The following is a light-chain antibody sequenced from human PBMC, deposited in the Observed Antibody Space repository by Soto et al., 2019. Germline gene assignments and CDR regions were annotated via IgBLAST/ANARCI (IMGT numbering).Light chain of an antibody. J-gene: IGKJ1*01. V-gene: IGKV1-5*03. CDR1: QSITGW. CDR2: KAS. Sequence: DIQMTQSPSTLSASVGDRVTISCRAGQSITGWLAWFQQKPGKAPKLLISKASNLESGVPSRFSGSGSGTDFTLTISSLQPDDFATYYCQQYRTFGQGTKVDIK. CDR3: QQYRT.